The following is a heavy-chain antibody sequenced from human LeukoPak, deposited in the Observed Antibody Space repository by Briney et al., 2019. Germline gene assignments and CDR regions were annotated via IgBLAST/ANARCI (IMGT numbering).Heavy chain of an antibody. CDR2: INPNSGGT. Sequence: ASVKVSCKASGYTFTGYYVHRVRQAPGQGLEWMGWINPNSGGTNYAQKFQGRVTMTRDTSISTVYMELSRLRSDDTAVYYCARDYRYYGSSGYYPYWGQGILVTVSS. V-gene: IGHV1-2*02. CDR1: GYTFTGYY. CDR3: ARDYRYYGSSGYYPY. D-gene: IGHD3-22*01. J-gene: IGHJ4*02.